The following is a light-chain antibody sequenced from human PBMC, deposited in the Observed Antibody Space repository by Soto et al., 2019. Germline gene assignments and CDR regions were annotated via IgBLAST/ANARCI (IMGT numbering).Light chain of an antibody. V-gene: IGKV1-39*01. Sequence: DIQMTQSPSSLSASVGDRVTVTCRASLSISNYLNWYQQKPGKAPKVLIYATSSLQSGVPSRFSGSGSGTDFTLTISSLQPEDIATYYCQQSYIAPWTFGQGTKVEIK. CDR3: QQSYIAPWT. CDR1: LSISNY. CDR2: ATS. J-gene: IGKJ1*01.